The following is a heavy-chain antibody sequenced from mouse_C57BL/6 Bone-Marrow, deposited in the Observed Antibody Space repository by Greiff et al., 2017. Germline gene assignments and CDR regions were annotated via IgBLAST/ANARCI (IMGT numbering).Heavy chain of an antibody. Sequence: QVQLQQPGAELVRPGTSVKLSCKASGYTFTSYWMHWVKQRPGQGLEWIGVIDPSDSYTNYTQKFKGKATLTVDTSSSTAYMQLSSLTSEDSAVYYCAREDGYYLAYWGQGTLVTVSA. CDR2: IDPSDSYT. CDR3: AREDGYYLAY. D-gene: IGHD2-3*01. V-gene: IGHV1-59*01. CDR1: GYTFTSYW. J-gene: IGHJ3*01.